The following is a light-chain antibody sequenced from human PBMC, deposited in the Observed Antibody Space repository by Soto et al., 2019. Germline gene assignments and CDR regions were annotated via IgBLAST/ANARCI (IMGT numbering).Light chain of an antibody. J-gene: IGKJ1*01. CDR1: QSVSSN. CDR2: AAS. CDR3: QHYGSSPPTWT. Sequence: VLTQSPGTLSLSPGERATLSCRASQSVSSNLGWYQQKPGQAPRLLIYAASSRAPGIPDRFSGSGSGTELTLTISRLEPEDFAVYYCQHYGSSPPTWTFGQGTTVEIK. V-gene: IGKV3-20*01.